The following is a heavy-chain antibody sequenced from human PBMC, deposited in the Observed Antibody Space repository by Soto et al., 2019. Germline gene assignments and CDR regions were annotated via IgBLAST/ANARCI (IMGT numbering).Heavy chain of an antibody. J-gene: IGHJ5*01. CDR3: VRLIGSSWLDS. D-gene: IGHD6-13*01. V-gene: IGHV4-34*01. Sequence: SETLSLTCAVDGGSFSGYYWTWIRQPPGTGLEWIGEINHSGSTNYNPSLKSRITINPDTSNNQLSLQLNSVTPDDTAVYYCVRLIGSSWLDSWGQGTLVTVSS. CDR2: INHSGST. CDR1: GGSFSGYY.